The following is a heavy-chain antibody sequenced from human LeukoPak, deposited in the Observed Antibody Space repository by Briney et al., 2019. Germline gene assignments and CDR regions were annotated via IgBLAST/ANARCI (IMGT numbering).Heavy chain of an antibody. CDR3: ARHKVLGGITIDVFDL. J-gene: IGHJ3*01. CDR2: IDPSDTYT. CDR1: QYTFSNYW. D-gene: IGHD3-16*01. V-gene: IGHV5-10-1*01. Sequence: GKSLKISCKGLQYTFSNYWITWVRQVPGEGLEWMGMIDPSDTYTKYSPSFQGHVTLSVDKSIDTAYLQWSGLKASDTAIYFCARHKVLGGITIDVFDLWGQGTLVTVSS.